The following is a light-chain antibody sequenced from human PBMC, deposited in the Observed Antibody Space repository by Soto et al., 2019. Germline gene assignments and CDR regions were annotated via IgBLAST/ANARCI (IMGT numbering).Light chain of an antibody. V-gene: IGLV2-14*01. Sequence: QSVLTQPASVSGSPGQSITISCTGTSSDVGGYDYVSWYQHYPGRAPKFLIYEVSYRPSGVSNRFSGSKPGNTASLTISGLQSEDEGDYYCSSFTTTNTYVFGSGTKVTVL. J-gene: IGLJ1*01. CDR2: EVS. CDR1: SSDVGGYDY. CDR3: SSFTTTNTYV.